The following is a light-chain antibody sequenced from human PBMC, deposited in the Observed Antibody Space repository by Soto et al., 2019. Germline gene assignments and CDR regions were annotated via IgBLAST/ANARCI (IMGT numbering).Light chain of an antibody. J-gene: IGKJ3*01. CDR1: QGIRNF. CDR3: QKYRSVPV. V-gene: IGKV1-27*01. CDR2: AAS. Sequence: DIQMTQSPTSLSASVGDRVTITCRASQGIRNFVAWYQQKPGKAPKLLIYAASTLQSGVPSRFSGSGSGTDFTLTINSLQPEDVATYSCQKYRSVPVFVPGTKVEIK.